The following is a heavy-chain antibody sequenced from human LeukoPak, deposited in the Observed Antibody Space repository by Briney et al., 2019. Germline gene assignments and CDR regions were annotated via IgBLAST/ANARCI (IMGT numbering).Heavy chain of an antibody. CDR1: GYTFTSYD. D-gene: IGHD6-19*01. CDR3: GRIRKIRSIAVAGTDFQH. J-gene: IGHJ1*01. Sequence: GASVKVSCKASGYTFTSYDINWVRQATGQGLEWMGWMNPNSGNTGYAQKFQGRVTMTRNTSISTAYMELSSLRSEDTAVYYCGRIRKIRSIAVAGTDFQHWGQGTLVAVSS. CDR2: MNPNSGNT. V-gene: IGHV1-8*01.